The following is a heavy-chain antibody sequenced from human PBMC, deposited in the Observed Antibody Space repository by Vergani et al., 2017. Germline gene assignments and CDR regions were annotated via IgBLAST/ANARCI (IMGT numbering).Heavy chain of an antibody. V-gene: IGHV3-33*01. CDR2: IWYDGSNK. Sequence: QVQLVESGGGVVQPGRSLRLSCAASGFTFSSYGMHWVRQAPGKGLEWVAVIWYDGSNKYYADSVKGRFTISRDNSKNTLYLQMNSLRAEDTAVYYCAGTGYSYGRRGYYYYYGMDVWGQGTTVTVSS. J-gene: IGHJ6*02. D-gene: IGHD5-18*01. CDR1: GFTFSSYG. CDR3: AGTGYSYGRRGYYYYYGMDV.